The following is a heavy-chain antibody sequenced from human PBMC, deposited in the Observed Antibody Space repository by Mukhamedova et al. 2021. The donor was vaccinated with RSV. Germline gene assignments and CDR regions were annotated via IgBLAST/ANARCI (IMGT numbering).Heavy chain of an antibody. J-gene: IGHJ6*03. D-gene: IGHD1-26*01. CDR3: ARERQWGDDHYYYYMDV. V-gene: IGHV1-69*06. Sequence: GIIPIFGTANYAQKFQGRVTITADKSTSTAYMELSSLRSEDTAVYYCARERQWGDDHYYYYMDVWGKGTTVTVSS. CDR2: IIPIFGTA.